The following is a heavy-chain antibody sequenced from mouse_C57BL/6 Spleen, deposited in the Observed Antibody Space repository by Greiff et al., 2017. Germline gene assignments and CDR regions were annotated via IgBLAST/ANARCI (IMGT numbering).Heavy chain of an antibody. CDR2: IYPGSGST. J-gene: IGHJ1*03. Sequence: QVQLQQPGAELVKPGASVKMSCKASGYTFTGYWITWVKQRPGQGLEWIGDIYPGSGSTNYNEKFKSKATLTVDTSSSTAYMQLSSLTSEDSAVYYCARFITTVVEYFDVWGTGTTVTVSS. CDR3: ARFITTVVEYFDV. V-gene: IGHV1-55*01. CDR1: GYTFTGYW. D-gene: IGHD1-1*01.